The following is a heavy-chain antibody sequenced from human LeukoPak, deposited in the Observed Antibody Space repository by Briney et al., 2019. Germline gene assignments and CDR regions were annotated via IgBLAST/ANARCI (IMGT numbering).Heavy chain of an antibody. V-gene: IGHV1-8*01. J-gene: IGHJ4*02. CDR1: GYTFTSYD. D-gene: IGHD1-26*01. CDR2: MNPNSGDR. Sequence: ASVKVSCKASGYTFTSYDINWVRQATGQGLEWMGWMNPNSGDRGYAQKFQGRVTMTRDTSISTAYMELSSLRSEDTAVYYCARVVGAIDYWGQGTQVTVSS. CDR3: ARVVGAIDY.